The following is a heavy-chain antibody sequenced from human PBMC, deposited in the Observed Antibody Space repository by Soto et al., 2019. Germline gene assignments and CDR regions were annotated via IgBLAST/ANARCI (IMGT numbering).Heavy chain of an antibody. CDR3: AKAVAGTLYYFDY. D-gene: IGHD6-19*01. V-gene: IGHV3-30*18. J-gene: IGHJ4*02. CDR1: GFTFSSYG. CDR2: ISYDGSNK. Sequence: QVQLVESGGGVVQPGRSLRLSCAASGFTFSSYGMHWVRQAPGKGLEWVAVISYDGSNKYYADSVKGRFTISRDNSKNTLYLQMNILRAEDTAVYYCAKAVAGTLYYFDYWGKGTLVTVSS.